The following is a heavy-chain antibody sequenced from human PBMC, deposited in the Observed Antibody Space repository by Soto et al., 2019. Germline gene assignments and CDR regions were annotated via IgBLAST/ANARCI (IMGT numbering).Heavy chain of an antibody. J-gene: IGHJ4*02. Sequence: LSLTCTLSGASISYGGYSWSWIRQPPGKGLEWIGYIPHLESTFYNPSFQSRLTLSIDRSKNQFSLKLASMTAADTAVYYCARGGGYDPFDYWGQGTLVTVSS. V-gene: IGHV4-30-2*01. D-gene: IGHD5-12*01. CDR2: IPHLEST. CDR1: GASISYGGYS. CDR3: ARGGGYDPFDY.